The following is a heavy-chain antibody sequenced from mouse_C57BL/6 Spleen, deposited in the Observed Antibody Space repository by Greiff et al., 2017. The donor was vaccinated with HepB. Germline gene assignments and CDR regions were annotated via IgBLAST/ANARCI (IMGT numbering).Heavy chain of an antibody. V-gene: IGHV1-69*01. J-gene: IGHJ4*01. CDR1: GYTFTSYW. Sequence: VQLQQSGAELVMPGASVKLSCKASGYTFTSYWMHWVKQRPGQGLEWIGEIDPSDSYTNYNQKFKGKSTLTVDKSSSPAYMQLSSLTSEDSAVYYCARWYYAMDYLGQGTSVTVSA. CDR2: IDPSDSYT. CDR3: ARWYYAMDY.